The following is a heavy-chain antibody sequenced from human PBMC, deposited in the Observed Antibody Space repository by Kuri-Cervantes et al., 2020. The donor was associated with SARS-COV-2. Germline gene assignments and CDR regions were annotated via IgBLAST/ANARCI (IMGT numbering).Heavy chain of an antibody. CDR1: GFTFSDYY. CDR2: ISSSSSYT. V-gene: IGHV3-11*06. CDR3: ARVRGVGY. Sequence: GESLKISCAASGFTFSDYYMSRIRQAPGKGLEWVSYISSSSSYTNYADSVKGRFTISRGNAKNSLYLQMNSLRAEDTAVYYCARVRGVGYWGQGTLVTVSS. D-gene: IGHD3-10*01. J-gene: IGHJ4*02.